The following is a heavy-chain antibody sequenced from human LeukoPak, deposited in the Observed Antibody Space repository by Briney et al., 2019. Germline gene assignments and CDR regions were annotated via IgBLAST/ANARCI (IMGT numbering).Heavy chain of an antibody. CDR1: GFIFDRYV. Sequence: GGSLRLSCAASGFIFDRYVMSWVRQAPGKGLEWVSGISGSGGSTYYADSVKGRFTISRDNSKNTLYLQMNSLRAEDTAVYYCAKDRESGSYYGKAFDYWGQGTLVTVSS. CDR2: ISGSGGST. V-gene: IGHV3-23*01. J-gene: IGHJ4*02. CDR3: AKDRESGSYYGKAFDY. D-gene: IGHD1-26*01.